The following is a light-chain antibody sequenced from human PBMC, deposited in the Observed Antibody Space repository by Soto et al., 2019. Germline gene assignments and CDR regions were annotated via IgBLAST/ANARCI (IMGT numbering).Light chain of an antibody. CDR3: LLDYSYFWA. V-gene: IGKV1-9*01. J-gene: IGKJ1*01. Sequence: DIQLTQSPSFLSASVGDSVTITCRASQGISIYLALYQQKPGKVPMLLIYAASTLQSGVPSRFSGSGSGRDFTLTISSLQPEDFATYYCLLDYSYFWAFGQGTKVDIK. CDR2: AAS. CDR1: QGISIY.